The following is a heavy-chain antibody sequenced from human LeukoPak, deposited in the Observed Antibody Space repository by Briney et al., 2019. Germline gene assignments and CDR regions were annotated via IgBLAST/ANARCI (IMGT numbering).Heavy chain of an antibody. CDR2: INHSGST. Sequence: PSETLSLTCAVYGGSFSGYYWSWIRQPPGKGLEWIGEINHSGSTNYNPSLKSRVTISVDTSKNQFSLKLSSVTAADTAVYYCARPYSSGWYVYYFDYWGQGTLVTVSS. D-gene: IGHD6-19*01. V-gene: IGHV4-34*01. J-gene: IGHJ4*02. CDR1: GGSFSGYY. CDR3: ARPYSSGWYVYYFDY.